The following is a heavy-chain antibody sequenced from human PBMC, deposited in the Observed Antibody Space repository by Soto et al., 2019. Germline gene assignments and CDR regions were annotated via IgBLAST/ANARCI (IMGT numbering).Heavy chain of an antibody. CDR3: ARERKWEPLPY. Sequence: QVQLVQSGAEVREPGASVKVSCKTSGYTFSRYCITWVRQAPGLGLEWMGWINGNTGHTIYAMNLEDILTISTDTSTSTAYMELRSLKSDDTAVYYCARERKWEPLPYWGQGTLVTGSS. CDR2: INGNTGHT. CDR1: GYTFSRYC. V-gene: IGHV1-18*01. J-gene: IGHJ4*02. D-gene: IGHD1-26*01.